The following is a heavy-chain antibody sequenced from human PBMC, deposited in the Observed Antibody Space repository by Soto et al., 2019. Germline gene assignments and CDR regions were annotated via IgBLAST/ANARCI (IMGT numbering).Heavy chain of an antibody. V-gene: IGHV3-21*01. CDR3: AREETAWPLAYGLDV. CDR1: GFTFSGYS. D-gene: IGHD2-21*02. Sequence: GGSLRLSCAAAGFTFSGYSMNWVRQAPGKGLEWVASISTRSDIYYADSVKGRFTISRDNAKNSVSLQMNSLRAEDTAVYYCAREETAWPLAYGLDVWGQGTTVTVSS. CDR2: ISTRSDI. J-gene: IGHJ6*02.